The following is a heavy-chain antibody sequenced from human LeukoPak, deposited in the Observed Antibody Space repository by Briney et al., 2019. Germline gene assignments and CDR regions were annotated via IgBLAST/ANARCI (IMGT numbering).Heavy chain of an antibody. CDR2: IKQDGSEK. CDR1: GFTFSTYW. Sequence: GGSLRLSCAASGFTFSTYWVSWVRQAPGKGLEWVANIKQDGSEKYYVDSVKGRFTISRDNAKNSLYLQMNSLRAEDTAMYYCARDSAGNDYWGQGTLVTVSS. V-gene: IGHV3-7*01. CDR3: ARDSAGNDY. D-gene: IGHD6-13*01. J-gene: IGHJ4*02.